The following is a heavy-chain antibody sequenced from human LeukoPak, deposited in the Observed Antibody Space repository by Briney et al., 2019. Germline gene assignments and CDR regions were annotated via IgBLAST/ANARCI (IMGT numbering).Heavy chain of an antibody. V-gene: IGHV4-59*01. D-gene: IGHD5-24*01. CDR2: IYYRGST. CDR1: GGSISSYY. J-gene: IGHJ4*02. CDR3: ARSGGSRRWLHLSLDY. Sequence: PSETLSLTCTVSGGSISSYYWSWIRQPPGKGLEGIGYIYYRGSTNYNPSLKSRVTISVDTSKNQFSLKESSVTAADTAVYYCARSGGSRRWLHLSLDYWGQGTLVTVSS.